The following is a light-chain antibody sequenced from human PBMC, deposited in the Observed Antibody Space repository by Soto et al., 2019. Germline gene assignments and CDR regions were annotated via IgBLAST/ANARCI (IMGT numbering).Light chain of an antibody. CDR1: SSDVGGDTY. Sequence: QSALTQPASVSGSPGQSITISCTGTSSDVGGDTYVSWYQQHPGKAPKLMIYEVSNRPSGVSNRFSGSKSGNTASLTISGLQDEDEADYYCSSYTSNSTRVFGGGTKLTVL. CDR3: SSYTSNSTRV. V-gene: IGLV2-14*01. J-gene: IGLJ2*01. CDR2: EVS.